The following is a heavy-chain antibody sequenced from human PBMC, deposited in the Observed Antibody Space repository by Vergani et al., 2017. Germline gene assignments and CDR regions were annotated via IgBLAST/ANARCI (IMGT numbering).Heavy chain of an antibody. CDR3: ARLEFSTGAFDI. CDR1: GGSFSGYY. V-gene: IGHV4-34*01. D-gene: IGHD1-1*01. CDR2: INHSGST. J-gene: IGHJ3*02. Sequence: QVQLQQWGAGLLKPSETLSLTCAVYGGSFSGYYWSWIRQSPGKGLEWIGEINHSGSTTYNPSLKSRVTISVDTSKNQFSLKLSSVTAADTAVYYCARLEFSTGAFDIWGQGTMVTVAS.